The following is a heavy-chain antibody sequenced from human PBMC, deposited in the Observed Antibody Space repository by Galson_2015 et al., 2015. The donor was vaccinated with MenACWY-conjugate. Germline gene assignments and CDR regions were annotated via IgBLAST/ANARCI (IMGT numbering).Heavy chain of an antibody. V-gene: IGHV4-59*01. Sequence: SLTCTVSGGSINSYYWSWIRPPPGKGLEWIGYMYYSGSANYNPSLKSRVTISVDTSKNQFSLTMTSVTAADTAVYYCARGVNLASMAGYWGQGTLVTVSS. CDR2: MYYSGSA. J-gene: IGHJ4*02. CDR3: ARGVNLASMAGY. D-gene: IGHD3-3*02. CDR1: GGSINSYY.